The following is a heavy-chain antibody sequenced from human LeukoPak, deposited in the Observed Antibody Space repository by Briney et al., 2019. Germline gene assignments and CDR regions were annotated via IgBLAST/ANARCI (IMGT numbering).Heavy chain of an antibody. CDR2: INPSGGST. Sequence: ASVKVSCKASGYTFTSYYMHWVRQAPGQGLEWMGIINPSGGSTSYAQKFQGRVTMTEDTSTDTAYMELSSLRSEDTAVYYCATDRIITGYWYFDLWGRGTLVTVSS. CDR1: GYTFTSYY. J-gene: IGHJ2*01. V-gene: IGHV1-46*01. CDR3: ATDRIITGYWYFDL. D-gene: IGHD3-10*01.